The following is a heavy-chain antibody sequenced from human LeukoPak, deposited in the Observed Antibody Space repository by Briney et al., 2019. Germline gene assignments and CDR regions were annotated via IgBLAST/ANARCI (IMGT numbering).Heavy chain of an antibody. CDR1: GGSISSYY. CDR3: ARDSSGWHGGFDY. Sequence: SETLSLTCTVSGGSISSYYWSWIRQPPGKGLERIGYIYYSGSTNYNPSLKSRVTISVDTSKNQFSLKLSSVTAADTAVYYCARDSSGWHGGFDYWGQGTLVTVSS. CDR2: IYYSGST. J-gene: IGHJ4*02. V-gene: IGHV4-59*01. D-gene: IGHD3-22*01.